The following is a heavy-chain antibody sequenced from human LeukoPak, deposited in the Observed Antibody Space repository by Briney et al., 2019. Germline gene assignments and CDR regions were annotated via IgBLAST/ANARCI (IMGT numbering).Heavy chain of an antibody. CDR3: ARLIDSYYGSGSYYYYYYYMDV. Sequence: PSETLSLTCTVSGGSISSYYWSWIRQPPGKGLEWIGYIYYSGSTNYNPSLKSRVTISVDTSKNQFSLKLSSVTAADTAVYYCARLIDSYYGSGSYYYYYYYMDVWGKGTTVTVFS. J-gene: IGHJ6*03. CDR2: IYYSGST. V-gene: IGHV4-59*08. D-gene: IGHD3-10*01. CDR1: GGSISSYY.